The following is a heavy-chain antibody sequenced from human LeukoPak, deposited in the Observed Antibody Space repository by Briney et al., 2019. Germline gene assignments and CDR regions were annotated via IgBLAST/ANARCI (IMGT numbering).Heavy chain of an antibody. V-gene: IGHV1-69*05. CDR2: LIPISDTP. CDR3: ACRGEEMATIKAGGYYYMDV. CDR1: GGTFRNYA. D-gene: IGHD5-24*01. Sequence: SVKVSCKSSGGTFRNYAMSWVRQAPGQGLEWMGGLIPISDTPKYAQKFQGRLTISTDESTSTAYMELSSLTSKDTAVYYCACRGEEMATIKAGGYYYMDVWGKGTSVTVSS. J-gene: IGHJ6*03.